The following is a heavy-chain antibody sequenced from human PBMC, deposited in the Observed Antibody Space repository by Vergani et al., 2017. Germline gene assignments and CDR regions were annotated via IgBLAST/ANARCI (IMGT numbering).Heavy chain of an antibody. CDR2: INHSGST. J-gene: IGHJ2*01. V-gene: IGHV4-34*01. Sequence: QVQLQQWGAGLLKPSETLSLTCAVYGGSFSGYYWSWIRQPPGKGLVWIGEINHSGSTHYNPSLKSRVTISVDTSKNQFSLKLSSVTAADTAVYYCARGFDLWGRGTLVTVSS. CDR3: ARGFDL. CDR1: GGSFSGYY.